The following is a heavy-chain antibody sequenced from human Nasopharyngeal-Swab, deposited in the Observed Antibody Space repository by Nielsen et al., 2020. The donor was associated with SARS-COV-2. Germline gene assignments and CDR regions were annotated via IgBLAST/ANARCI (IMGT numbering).Heavy chain of an antibody. J-gene: IGHJ4*02. D-gene: IGHD3-16*01. V-gene: IGHV3-11*01. CDR2: ISGSGTTI. CDR3: ARDFRDGLPYYDYSFDS. CDR1: GFTFSDYY. Sequence: GESLKISCEASGFTFSDYYMSWIRQAPGKGLGWISYISGSGTTIYYVDSVKGRFTISRDNAKNSLYLQMSSLRAEDTAVYYCARDFRDGLPYYDYSFDSWGQGTMVTVSS.